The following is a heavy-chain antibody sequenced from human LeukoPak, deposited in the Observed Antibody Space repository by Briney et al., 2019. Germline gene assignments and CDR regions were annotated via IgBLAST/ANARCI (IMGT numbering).Heavy chain of an antibody. CDR3: ATPLEYCSSTSCSFDY. CDR2: MNPNSGNT. CDR1: GYTFTRND. J-gene: IGHJ4*02. D-gene: IGHD2-2*01. Sequence: ASVKVSCRASGYTFTRNDINWVRQATGQGLEWRGWMNPNSGNTGYAQKFQGRVTMTRNTSISTAYMELSSLRSEDTAVYYCATPLEYCSSTSCSFDYWGQGTLVTVSS. V-gene: IGHV1-8*01.